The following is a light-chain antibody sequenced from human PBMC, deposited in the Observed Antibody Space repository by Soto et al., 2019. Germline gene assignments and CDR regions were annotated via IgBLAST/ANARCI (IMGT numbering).Light chain of an antibody. Sequence: QSALTQPASVSGSPGQSITISCTGTSSDVGGYNYVSWYQQHPGKAPKLMNYEVSNRPSGVSNRFAGSKSGNTASLTISGLQAEDEADYYCSSYTSSSTPYVLGNGTKLTVL. CDR3: SSYTSSSTPYV. CDR1: SSDVGGYNY. CDR2: EVS. J-gene: IGLJ1*01. V-gene: IGLV2-14*01.